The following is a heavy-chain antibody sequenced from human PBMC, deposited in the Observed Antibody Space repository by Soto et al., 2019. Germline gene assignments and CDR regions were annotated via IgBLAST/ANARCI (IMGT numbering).Heavy chain of an antibody. CDR1: GFTFSNYA. CDR3: AREDSGTYIYYNYYAMDV. CDR2: ISYDGSNK. D-gene: IGHD1-26*01. Sequence: QVQLVESGGGVVQPGRSLRLSCAASGFTFSNYAIHWVRQAPGKGLEWVAFISYDGSNKYYADSVKGRFTISRDNFKNTLYLQMNSLRVEDTAVYYCAREDSGTYIYYNYYAMDVWGQGTTVPVSS. V-gene: IGHV3-30-3*01. J-gene: IGHJ6*02.